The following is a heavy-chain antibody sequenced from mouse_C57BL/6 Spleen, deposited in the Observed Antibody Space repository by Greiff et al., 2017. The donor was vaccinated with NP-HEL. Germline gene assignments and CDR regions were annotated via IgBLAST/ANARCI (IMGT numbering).Heavy chain of an antibody. CDR3: ARYSYVRAMDY. CDR1: GFTFTDYY. CDR2: IRNKANGYTT. V-gene: IGHV7-3*01. J-gene: IGHJ4*01. D-gene: IGHD1-1*01. Sequence: EVHLVESGGGLVQPGGSLSLSCAASGFTFTDYYMSWVRQPPGKALEWLGFIRNKANGYTTEYSASVKGRFTISRDNSQSILYLQMNALRAEDSATYYCARYSYVRAMDYWGQGTSVTVSS.